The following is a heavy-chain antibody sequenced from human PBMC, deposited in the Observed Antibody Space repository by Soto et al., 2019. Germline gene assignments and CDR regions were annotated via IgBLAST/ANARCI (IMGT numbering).Heavy chain of an antibody. Sequence: PGGSLRLSCAASGFTFSSYSMSWVRQAPGKGLEWVSAISGSGGSTYYADSVKGRFTISRDNSKNTLYLQMNSLRAEDTAVYYCAKKMGWDYLGSIDYWGQGTLVTVSS. V-gene: IGHV3-23*01. CDR2: ISGSGGST. J-gene: IGHJ4*02. D-gene: IGHD3-10*01. CDR3: AKKMGWDYLGSIDY. CDR1: GFTFSSYS.